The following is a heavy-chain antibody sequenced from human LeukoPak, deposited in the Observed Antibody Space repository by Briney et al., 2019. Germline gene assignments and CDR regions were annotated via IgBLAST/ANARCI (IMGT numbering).Heavy chain of an antibody. CDR3: ARDLTGESKLEATLGDNWFDP. CDR2: ISSSGSTI. CDR1: GFTFSSYE. J-gene: IGHJ5*02. D-gene: IGHD7-27*01. V-gene: IGHV3-48*03. Sequence: GGSLRLSCAASGFTFSSYEMNWVRQAPGKGLEWVSYISSSGSTIYYADSVKGRFNISRDNAKNSLYLQMNSLRAEDTAVYYCARDLTGESKLEATLGDNWFDPWGQGTLVTVSS.